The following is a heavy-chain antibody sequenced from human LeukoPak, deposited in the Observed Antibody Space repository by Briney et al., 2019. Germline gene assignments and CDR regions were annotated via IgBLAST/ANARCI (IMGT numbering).Heavy chain of an antibody. J-gene: IGHJ4*02. CDR2: ITDSGGRT. D-gene: IGHD3-22*01. Sequence: GGSLLLSCAVSGITISNYGMSWVRQAPGKGLEWVASITDSGGRTNYADSVKGRFTISRDNPKNTLYLQMNSLRAEDTAVYFCAKRGVVIRVILVGFHEEAYYFDSWGQGALVTVSS. CDR1: GITISNYG. CDR3: AKRGVVIRVILVGFHEEAYYFDS. V-gene: IGHV3-23*01.